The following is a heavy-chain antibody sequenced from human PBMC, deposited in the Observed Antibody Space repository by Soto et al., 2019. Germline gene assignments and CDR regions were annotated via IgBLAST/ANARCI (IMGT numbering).Heavy chain of an antibody. CDR3: AREQTSIAARPTFDH. Sequence: WGSLRLSCAASGFKFDDYAMHWVRQAPGKGLEWVAVIWYDGSNKYYADSVKGRFTISRDNSKNTLYLQMNSLRAEDTAVYYCAREQTSIAARPTFDHWGQGTLVPVSS. J-gene: IGHJ4*02. V-gene: IGHV3-33*08. D-gene: IGHD6-6*01. CDR2: IWYDGSNK. CDR1: GFKFDDYA.